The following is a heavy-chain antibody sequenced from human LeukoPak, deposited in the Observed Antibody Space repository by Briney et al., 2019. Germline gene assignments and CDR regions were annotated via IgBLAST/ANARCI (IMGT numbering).Heavy chain of an antibody. D-gene: IGHD3-10*01. V-gene: IGHV1-69*13. CDR1: GGTFSSYA. CDR2: IIPIFGTA. Sequence: ASVKVSCKASGGTFSSYAISWVRQAPGQGLEWMGGIIPIFGTANYAQKFQGRVTITADESTSTAYMELRSLRSDDTAVYYCARDSGNAFDIWGQGTMVAVSS. CDR3: ARDSGNAFDI. J-gene: IGHJ3*02.